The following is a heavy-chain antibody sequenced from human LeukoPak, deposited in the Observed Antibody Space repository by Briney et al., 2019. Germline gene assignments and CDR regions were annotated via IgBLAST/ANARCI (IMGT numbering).Heavy chain of an antibody. Sequence: GGSLRLSCAASGFTFSSYSMNWVRQAPGKGLEWVSSISSSSSYIYYADSVKGRFTISRDNAKNSLYLQMNSLRAEDTAVYHCARDGDSSGSHPHYWGQGTLVTVSS. J-gene: IGHJ4*02. D-gene: IGHD3-10*01. CDR2: ISSSSSYI. V-gene: IGHV3-21*01. CDR3: ARDGDSSGSHPHY. CDR1: GFTFSSYS.